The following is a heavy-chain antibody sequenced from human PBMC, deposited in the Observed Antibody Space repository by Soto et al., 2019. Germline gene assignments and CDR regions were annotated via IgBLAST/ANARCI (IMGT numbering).Heavy chain of an antibody. CDR3: AKEIIVVVPAAMRGMDV. Sequence: PGGSLRLSCAASGFTFSSYGMHWVRQAPGKGLEWVAVISYDGSNKYYADSVKGRFTISRGNSKNTLYLQMNSLRAEDTAVYYCAKEIIVVVPAAMRGMDVWGQGTTVTVSS. CDR2: ISYDGSNK. CDR1: GFTFSSYG. J-gene: IGHJ6*02. V-gene: IGHV3-30*18. D-gene: IGHD2-2*01.